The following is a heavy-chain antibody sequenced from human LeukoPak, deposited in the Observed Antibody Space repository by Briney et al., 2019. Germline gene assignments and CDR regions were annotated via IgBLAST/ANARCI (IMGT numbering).Heavy chain of an antibody. Sequence: SETLSLTCIVSGDSISGKYWSWIRRPAGKGLEWLGRIYSSGTTDYSLSLMSRVTMSLDTSKNHISLRLRSVTAADTAVYYCARLDILVPRAVEWFDPWGQGTVVTVSS. CDR1: GDSISGKY. J-gene: IGHJ5*01. CDR2: IYSSGTT. CDR3: ARLDILVPRAVEWFDP. D-gene: IGHD2-2*01. V-gene: IGHV4-4*07.